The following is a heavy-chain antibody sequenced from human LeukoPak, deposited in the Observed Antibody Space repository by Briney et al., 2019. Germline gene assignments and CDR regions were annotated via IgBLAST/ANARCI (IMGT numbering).Heavy chain of an antibody. Sequence: GGSLRLSCAASGFTFSTYGMHWVRQAPGKGLEWVADISYDGSNKYYADSVKGRFTISRDNSKNTLYLQMNSLRAEDTAVYYCARPYYDSSGYRFDYWGQGTLVTVSS. V-gene: IGHV3-30*03. CDR2: ISYDGSNK. D-gene: IGHD3-22*01. CDR3: ARPYYDSSGYRFDY. CDR1: GFTFSTYG. J-gene: IGHJ4*02.